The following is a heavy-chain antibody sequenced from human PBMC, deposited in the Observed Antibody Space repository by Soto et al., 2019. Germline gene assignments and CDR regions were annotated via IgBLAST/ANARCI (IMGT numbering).Heavy chain of an antibody. CDR3: PRAGTSSSWNYFDY. D-gene: IGHD6-13*01. CDR1: GFSVGSNY. V-gene: IGHV3-53*02. CDR2: IHSGGNT. J-gene: IGHJ4*02. Sequence: EVQVVETGGGLIQPGGSLRLSCAASGFSVGSNYMSWVRQAPGKGLQWVSIIHSGGNTFYADSVRGRFTISRDDSKNTLFLQMNSLRAEDTAVYYCPRAGTSSSWNYFDYWGQGTLVTVSA.